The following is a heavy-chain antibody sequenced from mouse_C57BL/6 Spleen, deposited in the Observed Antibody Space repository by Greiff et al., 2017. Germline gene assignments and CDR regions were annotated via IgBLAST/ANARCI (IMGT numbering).Heavy chain of an antibody. J-gene: IGHJ1*03. D-gene: IGHD1-1*01. Sequence: EVKLVESGEGLVKPGGSLKLSCAASGFTFSSYAMSWVRQTPEKRLEWVAYISRGGDYTYYADTVKGRFTISRDNARNTLYLQMSSLKSEDTAMYYCTKDNYCGSRGYFDVWGTGTTVTVSS. V-gene: IGHV5-9-1*02. CDR1: GFTFSSYA. CDR3: TKDNYCGSRGYFDV. CDR2: ISRGGDYT.